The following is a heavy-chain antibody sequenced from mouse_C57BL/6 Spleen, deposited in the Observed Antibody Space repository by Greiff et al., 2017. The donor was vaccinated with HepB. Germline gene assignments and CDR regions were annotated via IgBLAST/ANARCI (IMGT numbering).Heavy chain of an antibody. D-gene: IGHD2-1*01. CDR1: GYTFTDYN. J-gene: IGHJ2*01. V-gene: IGHV1-18*01. CDR3: ARWGDLPLDY. CDR2: INPNNGGT. Sequence: EVQLVESGPELVKPGASVKIPCKASGYTFTDYNMDWVKQSHGKSLEWIGDINPNNGGTIYNQKFKGKATLTVDKSSSTAYMELRSLTSEDTAVYYCARWGDLPLDYWGQGTTLTVSS.